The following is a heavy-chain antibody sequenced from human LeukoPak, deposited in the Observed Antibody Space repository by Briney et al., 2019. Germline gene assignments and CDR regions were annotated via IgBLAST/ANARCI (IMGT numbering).Heavy chain of an antibody. CDR2: IYYSGST. CDR3: ARGRYCGGDCSNYFDY. J-gene: IGHJ4*02. Sequence: SETLSLTCTVSGGSISSYYWSWIRQPPGKGLEWIGYIYYSGSTNYNPSLKSRVTISVDTSKNQFSLKLSSVTAADTALYYCARGRYCGGDCSNYFDYWGQGTLVTVSS. CDR1: GGSISSYY. V-gene: IGHV4-59*01. D-gene: IGHD2-21*02.